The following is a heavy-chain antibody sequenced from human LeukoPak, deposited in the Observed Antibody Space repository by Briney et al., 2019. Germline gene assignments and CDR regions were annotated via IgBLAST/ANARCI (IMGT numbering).Heavy chain of an antibody. CDR2: ISSSSSYI. Sequence: PGGSLRLSCAASGFTFSSYSMNWVRQAPGKGLEWVSSISSSSSYIYYADSVKGRFTISRDNAKNSLYLQMNSLRAEDTAVYYCARRWFKKSSTSCYSSACDAFDIWGQGTMVTVSS. V-gene: IGHV3-21*01. D-gene: IGHD2-2*02. CDR1: GFTFSSYS. CDR3: ARRWFKKSSTSCYSSACDAFDI. J-gene: IGHJ3*02.